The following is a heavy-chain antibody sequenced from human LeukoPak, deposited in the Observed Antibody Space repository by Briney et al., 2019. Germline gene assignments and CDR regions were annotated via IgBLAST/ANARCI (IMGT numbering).Heavy chain of an antibody. Sequence: GGSLRLSCAASGFTFSSYAMHWVRQAPGKGLEWVAVISYDGSNKYYADSVKGRFTISRDNSKNTLYLQMNSLRAEDTAVYYCARDLSSSWFDIYYYYYGMDVWGKETTVTVSS. D-gene: IGHD6-13*01. V-gene: IGHV3-30*04. CDR1: GFTFSSYA. CDR2: ISYDGSNK. J-gene: IGHJ6*04. CDR3: ARDLSSSWFDIYYYYYGMDV.